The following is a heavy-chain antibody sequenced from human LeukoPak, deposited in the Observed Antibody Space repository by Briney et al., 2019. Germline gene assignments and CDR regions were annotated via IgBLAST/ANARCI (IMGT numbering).Heavy chain of an antibody. J-gene: IGHJ4*02. Sequence: GGSLRLSCAASGFTFSSYSMNWVRQAPGKGLEWVSYISSSSSTIYYADSVKGRFTISRDNAKNSLYLQMNSLRAEDTAVYYCARDLHDYSNYGLSYWGQGTLVTVSS. CDR1: GFTFSSYS. D-gene: IGHD4-11*01. CDR3: ARDLHDYSNYGLSY. CDR2: ISSSSSTI. V-gene: IGHV3-48*01.